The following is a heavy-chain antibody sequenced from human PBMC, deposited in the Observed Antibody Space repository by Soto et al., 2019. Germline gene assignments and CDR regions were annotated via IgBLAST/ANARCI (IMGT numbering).Heavy chain of an antibody. CDR2: INHSGST. V-gene: IGHV4-34*01. CDR1: GGSFSGYY. J-gene: IGHJ4*02. Sequence: SETLSLTCAVYGGSFSGYYWSWIRQPPGKGLEWIGEINHSGSTNYNPSLKSRVTISVDTSKNQFSLKLSSVTAADTAVYYCARFEYSSFRFDYWGQGTLVTVSS. D-gene: IGHD6-6*01. CDR3: ARFEYSSFRFDY.